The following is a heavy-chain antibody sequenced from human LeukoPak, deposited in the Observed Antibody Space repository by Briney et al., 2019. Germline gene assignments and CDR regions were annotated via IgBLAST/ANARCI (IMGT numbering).Heavy chain of an antibody. J-gene: IGHJ6*02. V-gene: IGHV3-74*01. CDR1: GFTFSSYW. Sequence: GGSLRLSCAASGFTFSSYWMHWVRQAPGKGLVWVSRINSDGSSTSYADSVKGRFTISRDNAKKTLYLQMNSLRAEDTAVYYCARDQAPYYYGSGSPTDYCGMDVWGQGTTVTVSS. D-gene: IGHD3-10*01. CDR2: INSDGSST. CDR3: ARDQAPYYYGSGSPTDYCGMDV.